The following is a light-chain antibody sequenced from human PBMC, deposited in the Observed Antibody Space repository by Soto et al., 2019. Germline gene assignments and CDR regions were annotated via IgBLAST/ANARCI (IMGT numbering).Light chain of an antibody. Sequence: EIVMTQSPATLSVSPGERATLSCRAGKSISSNLAWYQLKPGQAPRLLIYGASTMATGIPARFSGSGSGTEFTLTITSLQSEDFAVYFCQQYNDGLTFGGGTKVEIK. J-gene: IGKJ4*01. CDR2: GAS. V-gene: IGKV3-15*01. CDR1: KSISSN. CDR3: QQYNDGLT.